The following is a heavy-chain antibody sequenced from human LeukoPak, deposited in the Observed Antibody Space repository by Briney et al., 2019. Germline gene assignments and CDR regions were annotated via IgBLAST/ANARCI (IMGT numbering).Heavy chain of an antibody. V-gene: IGHV3-11*01. CDR3: ARGYSNYYFDY. Sequence: GGSLRLSSTASGFTFSDYYMSWIRQAPGKGLEWISYISDSGSTIYCADSVKGRFAVSRDNAKNSLYLQMNSLRADDTAVYYCARGYSNYYFDYWGQGTLVTVSS. CDR2: ISDSGSTI. J-gene: IGHJ4*02. D-gene: IGHD4-11*01. CDR1: GFTFSDYY.